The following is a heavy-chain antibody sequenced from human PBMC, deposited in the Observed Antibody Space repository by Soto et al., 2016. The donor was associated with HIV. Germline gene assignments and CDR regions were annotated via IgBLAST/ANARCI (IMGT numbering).Heavy chain of an antibody. J-gene: IGHJ4*02. V-gene: IGHV3-23*01. D-gene: IGHD3-22*01. Sequence: EVQLLESGGGLVQPGGSLGLSCAASGFTFSRYAMSWVRQAPGKGLEWVSAISGTGGSTYYADSVEGRFTISRDNSKNTLYLQMNSLRAEDTAVYYCAKTPRLYXDYSGYSDNYFEYWGQGTLVTVSS. CDR1: GFTFSRYA. CDR3: AKTPRLYXDYSGYSDNYFEY. CDR2: ISGTGGST.